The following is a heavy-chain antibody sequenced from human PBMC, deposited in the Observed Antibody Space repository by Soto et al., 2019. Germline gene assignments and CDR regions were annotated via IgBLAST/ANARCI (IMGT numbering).Heavy chain of an antibody. CDR3: ARDRTYYYGSGSYYNPSFDI. J-gene: IGHJ3*02. CDR2: INRDGSNT. Sequence: GSLRLSCAASGFTFSSYWMHWVRQAPGKGLVWVSRINRDGSNTNYADSVKGRFTISRDNAKNTLYLQMNSLRAEDTAVYYCARDRTYYYGSGSYYNPSFDIRGQATRVTVSS. CDR1: GFTFSSYW. V-gene: IGHV3-74*01. D-gene: IGHD3-10*01.